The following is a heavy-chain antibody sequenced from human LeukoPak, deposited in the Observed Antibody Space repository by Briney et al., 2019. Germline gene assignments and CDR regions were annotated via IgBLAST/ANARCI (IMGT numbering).Heavy chain of an antibody. CDR2: INHSGST. J-gene: IGHJ4*02. CDR3: ARKRYGGFNY. V-gene: IGHV4-34*01. Sequence: SGTLSLTCAVYGGSFSGYYWSWLRQPPGKGLEWIGEINHSGSTNYNPSLKSRVTIPVDTSKNQFSLKLSSVTAADTAVYYCARKRYGGFNYWGQGTLVTVSS. D-gene: IGHD5-12*01. CDR1: GGSFSGYY.